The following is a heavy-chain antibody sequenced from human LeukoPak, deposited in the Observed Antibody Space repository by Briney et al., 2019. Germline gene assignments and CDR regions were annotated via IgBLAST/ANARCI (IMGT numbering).Heavy chain of an antibody. J-gene: IGHJ4*02. CDR1: GFTFSTYA. Sequence: GGSLRLSCAASGFTFSTYAMNWVRQAPGKGLEWVSGISGTGGNTYYADSVRGRFTISRDTSKNTLYLQMSTLGAEDTAVNYCSAYFDYWGQGTLVTVSS. V-gene: IGHV3-23*01. CDR3: SAYFDY. CDR2: ISGTGGNT.